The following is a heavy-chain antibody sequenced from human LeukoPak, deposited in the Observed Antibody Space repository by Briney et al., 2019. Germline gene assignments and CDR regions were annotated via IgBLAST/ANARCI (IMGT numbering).Heavy chain of an antibody. Sequence: SGGSLRLSCAASGFTFSSYEMNWVRQAPGKGLEWVSYISSSGSTIYYADSVKGRFTISRDNAKNSLYLQMNSLRAEDTAVYYCARDRGVTLFYYGMDVWGQGTTVTVSS. V-gene: IGHV3-48*03. CDR2: ISSSGSTI. CDR3: ARDRGVTLFYYGMDV. J-gene: IGHJ6*02. D-gene: IGHD2-21*02. CDR1: GFTFSSYE.